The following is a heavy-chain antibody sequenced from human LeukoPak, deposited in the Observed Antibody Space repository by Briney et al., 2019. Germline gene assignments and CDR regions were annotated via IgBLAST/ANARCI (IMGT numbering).Heavy chain of an antibody. D-gene: IGHD2-8*01. V-gene: IGHV3-43*01. CDR2: ISWDGGST. Sequence: HSGGSLRLSCAASGFTFDDYTMPWVRHAPGKGLEWVSLISWDGGSTYYADSVKGRFTISRDNAKNSLYLQMNSLRAEDTAVYYCARDMRYCTNGVCSIYWGQGTLVTVSS. J-gene: IGHJ4*02. CDR3: ARDMRYCTNGVCSIY. CDR1: GFTFDDYT.